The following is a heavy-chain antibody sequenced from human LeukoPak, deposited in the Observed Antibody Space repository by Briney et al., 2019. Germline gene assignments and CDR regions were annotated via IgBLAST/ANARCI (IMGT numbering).Heavy chain of an antibody. J-gene: IGHJ4*02. V-gene: IGHV4-4*07. CDR2: IYTSGAT. CDR3: ARDQCFDFWSSTATPYYFDY. D-gene: IGHD3-3*01. Sequence: SETLSLTCTVTSGSISGHYWSWIRQPAGKEMQWIGRIYTSGATNYNPSLKSRVTMSIDTSKKEFTLKLTSVTAADTAVYYCARDQCFDFWSSTATPYYFDYWGQGTLVTVSS. CDR1: SGSISGHY.